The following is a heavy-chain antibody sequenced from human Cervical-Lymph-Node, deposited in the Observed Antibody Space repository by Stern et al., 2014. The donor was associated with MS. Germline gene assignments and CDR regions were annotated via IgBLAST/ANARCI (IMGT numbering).Heavy chain of an antibody. CDR2: IYWNNDK. V-gene: IGHV2-5*01. CDR1: GFSLISRGVG. J-gene: IGHJ4*02. Sequence: QVTLKESGPTLVKPTQTLMLTCTFSGFSLISRGVGVGWIRQPPGKALEWLALIYWNNDKRYSPSLKSRLTVTKDTSKNQVALIMTNMDPVDTATYYCAHRTSDKEFDYWGQGTLVTVSS. CDR3: AHRTSDKEFDY. D-gene: IGHD3-10*01.